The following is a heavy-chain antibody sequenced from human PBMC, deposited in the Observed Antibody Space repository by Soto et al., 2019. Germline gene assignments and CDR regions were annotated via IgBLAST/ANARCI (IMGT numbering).Heavy chain of an antibody. J-gene: IGHJ6*02. CDR3: ARQQLLPFYYALDV. CDR1: GGSISSGDYY. V-gene: IGHV4-30-4*02. CDR2: IYYSGST. D-gene: IGHD6-13*01. Sequence: SETLSLTCTVSGGSISSGDYYWSWIRQPPGKGLEWIGYIYYSGSTYYNPSLKSRVTMSVDTSKNQFSLKVSSVTAADTAVYFCARQQLLPFYYALDVWGQGTTVTVSS.